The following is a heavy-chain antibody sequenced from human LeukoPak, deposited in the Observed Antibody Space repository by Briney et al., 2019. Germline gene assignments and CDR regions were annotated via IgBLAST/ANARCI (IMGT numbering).Heavy chain of an antibody. CDR3: ARSRTTVRWYYYYYYYMDV. V-gene: IGHV1-69*05. Sequence: SVKVSCKASGGTFSSYAISWVRQAPGPGLEWVGVIIPIVGTANYAQKFQGRVTITTDESTSTAYMELSSLRSEDTAVYYCARSRTTVRWYYYYYYYMDVWGKGTTVTVSS. CDR2: IIPIVGTA. J-gene: IGHJ6*03. CDR1: GGTFSSYA. D-gene: IGHD4-11*01.